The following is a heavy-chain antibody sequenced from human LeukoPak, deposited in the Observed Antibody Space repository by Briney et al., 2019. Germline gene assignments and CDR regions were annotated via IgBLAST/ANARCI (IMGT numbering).Heavy chain of an antibody. CDR1: GGTLNTYA. Sequence: SVKVSCKASGGTLNTYAISWVRQAPGLGLEWMGRTIPVLSILNYAQKFQGRVTITADKSTSTAYMELSGLRSEDTAVYYCATDSTYYHDSSGYSFAYWGQGTLVTVSS. V-gene: IGHV1-69*04. D-gene: IGHD3-22*01. CDR3: ATDSTYYHDSSGYSFAY. J-gene: IGHJ4*02. CDR2: TIPVLSIL.